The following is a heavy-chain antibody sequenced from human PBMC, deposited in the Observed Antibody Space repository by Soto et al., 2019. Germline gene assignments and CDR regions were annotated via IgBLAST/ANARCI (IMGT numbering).Heavy chain of an antibody. CDR3: AKNYNWNSVVEY. D-gene: IGHD1-7*01. Sequence: EVQLLESGGDFVQPGRSLRLSCAASGFPFSNHAMSWVRQAPGKGLEWLSAISATGGSTYYADSVRGRFSISRDNSKNTVFLQMDSLTAEDTAVYFCAKNYNWNSVVEYWGRGTLVTVS. CDR2: ISATGGST. CDR1: GFPFSNHA. J-gene: IGHJ4*02. V-gene: IGHV3-23*01.